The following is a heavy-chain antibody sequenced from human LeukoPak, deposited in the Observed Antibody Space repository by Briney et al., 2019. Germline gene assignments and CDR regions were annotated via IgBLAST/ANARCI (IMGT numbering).Heavy chain of an antibody. CDR3: AARSRGSYSRMLDY. D-gene: IGHD1-26*01. V-gene: IGHV3-23*01. CDR2: ISGSGGST. CDR1: GFTFSSYA. Sequence: PGGSLRLSCAASGFTFSSYAMTWVRQAPGKGLEWVLGISGSGGSTYYADSVKGRFTISRDNSKNTLYLQMSSLRAEDTAVYYCAARSRGSYSRMLDYWGQGTLVTVSS. J-gene: IGHJ4*02.